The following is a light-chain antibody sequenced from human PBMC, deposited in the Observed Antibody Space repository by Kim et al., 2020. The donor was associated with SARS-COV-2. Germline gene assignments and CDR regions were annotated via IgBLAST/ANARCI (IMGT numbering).Light chain of an antibody. V-gene: IGLV3-21*04. CDR3: QVWVRSSVPV. Sequence: SYELTQPPSVSVAPGKTARITCGGNNIGRKSVHWYQQKPGQAPVLVIYYDSDRPSWIPERFSGSHSGNTATLTISRVDAGGEADYYCQVWVRSSVPVFAG. CDR2: YDS. J-gene: IGLJ2*01. CDR1: NIGRKS.